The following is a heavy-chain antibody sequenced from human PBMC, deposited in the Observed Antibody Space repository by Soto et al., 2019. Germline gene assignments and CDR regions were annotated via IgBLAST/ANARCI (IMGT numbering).Heavy chain of an antibody. D-gene: IGHD1-26*01. V-gene: IGHV5-10-1*01. CDR1: GYSFTSYW. J-gene: IGHJ3*02. CDR3: ARHVPHGIVGAIDAFDI. Sequence: GESLKISCKGSGYSFTSYWISWVRQMPGKGLEWMGRIDPSDSYTNYSPSFQGHVTISADKSISTAYLQWSSLKASDTAMYYCARHVPHGIVGAIDAFDIWGQGTTVTVSS. CDR2: IDPSDSYT.